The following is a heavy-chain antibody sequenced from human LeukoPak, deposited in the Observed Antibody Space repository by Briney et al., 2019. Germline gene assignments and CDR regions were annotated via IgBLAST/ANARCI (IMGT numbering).Heavy chain of an antibody. Sequence: ASVKVSCKASGYTFTGYYMHWVRQAPGQGLEWMGWINPNSGGTNYAQKFQGRVTMTRDTSISTAYMELSRLRSDDTAVYYCAREGLPTTWRCYYYMDVWGKGTTVTVSS. D-gene: IGHD4-17*01. CDR2: INPNSGGT. CDR1: GYTFTGYY. J-gene: IGHJ6*03. V-gene: IGHV1-2*02. CDR3: AREGLPTTWRCYYYMDV.